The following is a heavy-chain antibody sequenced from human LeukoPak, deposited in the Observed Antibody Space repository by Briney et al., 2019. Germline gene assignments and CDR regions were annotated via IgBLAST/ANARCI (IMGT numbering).Heavy chain of an antibody. CDR3: ARHLRSPGFDL. J-gene: IGHJ2*01. CDR2: IYYSGST. Sequence: PSETLSPTCTVSGGSISGSSYYWGWIRQPPGKGLEWIGSIYYSGSTYYNPSLKSRVTISVDTSKNQFSLKLSSVTAADTAVYYCARHLRSPGFDLWGRGTLVTVSS. V-gene: IGHV4-39*01. CDR1: GGSISGSSYY.